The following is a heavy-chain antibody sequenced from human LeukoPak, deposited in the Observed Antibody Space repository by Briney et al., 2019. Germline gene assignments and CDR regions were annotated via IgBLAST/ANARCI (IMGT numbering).Heavy chain of an antibody. CDR1: GGSISSSSYY. D-gene: IGHD1-7*01. J-gene: IGHJ5*02. CDR2: IYYSGST. Sequence: SETLSLTCTVSGGSISSSSYYWGWIRQPPGKGLEWIGSIYYSGSTYYNPSLKSRVTISVDTSKNQFSLKLSSVTAADTAVYYCARHWYNSNYAFGPNNWFDPWGQGTLVTVSS. V-gene: IGHV4-39*01. CDR3: ARHWYNSNYAFGPNNWFDP.